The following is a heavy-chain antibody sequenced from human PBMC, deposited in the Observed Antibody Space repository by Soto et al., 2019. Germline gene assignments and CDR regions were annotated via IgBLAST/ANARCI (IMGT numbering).Heavy chain of an antibody. Sequence: VQLVQSGAEVKKPGSSVKVSCTASGGSFTNYAISWVRQAPGHGLEWMGGVIPIFGTATYAQKFQGRIAISADESTTTSYMELSSLTSEHTAVYYCARVVGATLGNHFFSWGQGTPVNVSS. CDR3: ARVVGATLGNHFFS. J-gene: IGHJ1*01. CDR2: VIPIFGTA. D-gene: IGHD1-26*01. V-gene: IGHV1-69*01. CDR1: GGSFTNYA.